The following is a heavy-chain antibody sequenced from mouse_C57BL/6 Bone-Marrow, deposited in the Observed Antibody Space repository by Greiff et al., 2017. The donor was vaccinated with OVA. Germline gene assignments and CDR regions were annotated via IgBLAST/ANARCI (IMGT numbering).Heavy chain of an antibody. CDR2: IDPETGGT. Sequence: LQESGAELVRPGASVTLSCKASGYTFTDYEMHWVKQTPVHGLEWIGAIDPETGGTAYNQKFKGKAILTADKSSSTAYMELRSLTSEDSAVYYCTHTGYDYDEEAYWGQGTLVTVSA. J-gene: IGHJ3*01. CDR1: GYTFTDYE. V-gene: IGHV1-15*01. D-gene: IGHD2-4*01. CDR3: THTGYDYDEEAY.